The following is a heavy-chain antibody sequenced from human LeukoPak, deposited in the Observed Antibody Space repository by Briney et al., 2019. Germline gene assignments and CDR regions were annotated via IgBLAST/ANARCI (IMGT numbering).Heavy chain of an antibody. CDR1: GGSFSGYY. CDR2: INHSGST. Sequence: SETLSLTCAVYGGSFSGYYRSWIRQPPGKGLEWIGEINHSGSTNYNPSLKSRVTISVDTSKNQFSLKLSSVTAADTAVYYCARHTSYYGSGSYGSHSRRHFDYWGQGTLVTVSS. CDR3: ARHTSYYGSGSYGSHSRRHFDY. D-gene: IGHD3-10*01. V-gene: IGHV4-34*01. J-gene: IGHJ4*02.